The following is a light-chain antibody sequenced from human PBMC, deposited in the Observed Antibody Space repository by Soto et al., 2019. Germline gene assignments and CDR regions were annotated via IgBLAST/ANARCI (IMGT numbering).Light chain of an antibody. CDR1: QSISSY. Sequence: DIQMTQSPSSLSASVGDRVTITCPASQSISSYLNWYQQKPGKAPKLLIYAASSLQSGFPSRFSGSGSGTDFTLTISSLQPEDFATYYCQPSYSTPQTFGQGNKVEIK. CDR2: AAS. CDR3: QPSYSTPQT. J-gene: IGKJ1*01. V-gene: IGKV1-39*01.